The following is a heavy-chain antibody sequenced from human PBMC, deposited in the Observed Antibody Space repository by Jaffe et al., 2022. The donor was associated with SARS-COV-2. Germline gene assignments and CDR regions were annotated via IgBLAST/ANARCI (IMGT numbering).Heavy chain of an antibody. J-gene: IGHJ4*02. V-gene: IGHV3-21*02. CDR3: ARDRVSYSRSVPAGY. Sequence: EVQLVESGGGLVKPGGSLRLSCAASGFPFSSFNMNWVRQAPGKGLEWVSSITDSGTYIYYADSVKGRFTISRDNARDSLYLQMNSLRVEDTAVYYCARDRVSYSRSVPAGYWGQGTLVTVSS. CDR2: ITDSGTYI. D-gene: IGHD3-16*01. CDR1: GFPFSSFN.